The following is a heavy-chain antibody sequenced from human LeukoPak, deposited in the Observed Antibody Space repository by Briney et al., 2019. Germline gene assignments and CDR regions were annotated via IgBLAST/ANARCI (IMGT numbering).Heavy chain of an antibody. V-gene: IGHV1-2*02. J-gene: IGHJ4*02. Sequence: ASVKVSCKASGNTLTGYYIHWARQAPGQGLEWMAWINPGSGGTNYAQKFQGRVTVTRDTSINTAYMELSRLTSDDTAVYYCAKELSGYPLDYWGQGTLVTVSS. CDR2: INPGSGGT. D-gene: IGHD5-12*01. CDR3: AKELSGYPLDY. CDR1: GNTLTGYY.